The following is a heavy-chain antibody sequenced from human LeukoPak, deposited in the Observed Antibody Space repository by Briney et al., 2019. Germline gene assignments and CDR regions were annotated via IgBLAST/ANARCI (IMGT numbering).Heavy chain of an antibody. CDR2: IKTDGSQK. V-gene: IGHV3-7*01. J-gene: IGHJ4*02. CDR1: GFTFSKYW. D-gene: IGHD5-12*01. CDR3: VRGLLEWLRLETYYFDY. Sequence: GGSLRLSCEASGFTFSKYWMTWVRQAPGKGLEWVANIKTDGSQKYYVDSVKGRFSISRDNVQNSLYLQMDSLRADDTATYSCVRGLLEWLRLETYYFDYWGQGTLVTVSS.